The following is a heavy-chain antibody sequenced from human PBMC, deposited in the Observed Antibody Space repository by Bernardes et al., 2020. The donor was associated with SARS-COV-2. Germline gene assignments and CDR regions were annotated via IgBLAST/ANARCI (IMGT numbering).Heavy chain of an antibody. CDR3: ARNGDGYNLVGFDF. J-gene: IGHJ4*02. V-gene: IGHV3-48*03. D-gene: IGHD5-12*01. CDR2: ISRSGSNI. Sequence: GGSLRLSCAASGFIFSSFDMNWVRQAPGKGLEWISYISRSGSNIYYADSVKVRFTVSRDNAKNSLYLQMDSLRAGDTAVYYCARNGDGYNLVGFDFWGQGTLLTVSS. CDR1: GFIFSSFD.